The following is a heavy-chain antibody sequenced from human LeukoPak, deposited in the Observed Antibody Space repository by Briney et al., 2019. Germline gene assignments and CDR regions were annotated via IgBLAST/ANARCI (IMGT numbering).Heavy chain of an antibody. Sequence: SETLSLTWTVSGGSISSSSYYWSWIRQPPGKGLEWIGYFYYSGSTNYNPSLKSRVTISVDTSKNQFSLKLSSVTAADTAVYYCSGSYLYPYYYCIDVWGKGTMVIISS. CDR2: FYYSGST. J-gene: IGHJ6*03. CDR3: SGSYLYPYYYCIDV. D-gene: IGHD1-26*01. CDR1: GGSISSSSYY. V-gene: IGHV4-61*01.